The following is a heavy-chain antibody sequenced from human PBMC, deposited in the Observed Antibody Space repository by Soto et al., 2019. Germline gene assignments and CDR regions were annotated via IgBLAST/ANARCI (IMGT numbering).Heavy chain of an antibody. CDR2: INPSGGST. J-gene: IGHJ6*02. Sequence: GASVKVSCKASGYTFTSYYMHWVLQAPGQGLEWMGIINPSGGSTSYAQKFQGRVTMTRDTSTSTVYMELSSLRSEDTAVYYCARDGRGTGTTFYGMDVWGQGTTVTVSS. CDR1: GYTFTSYY. V-gene: IGHV1-46*01. D-gene: IGHD1-7*01. CDR3: ARDGRGTGTTFYGMDV.